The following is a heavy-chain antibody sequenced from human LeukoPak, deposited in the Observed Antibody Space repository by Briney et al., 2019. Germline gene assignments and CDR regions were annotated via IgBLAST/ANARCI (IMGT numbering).Heavy chain of an antibody. CDR1: GFTFSSYA. CDR2: ISGSGGST. CDR3: ARRIINYGDYYYYGMDV. Sequence: GSLRLSCAASGFTFSSYAMSWVRQAPGKGLEWVSAISGSGGSTYYADSVKGRFTISRDNSKNTLYLQMNSLRAEDTAVYYCARRIINYGDYYYYGMDVWGQGTTVTVSS. V-gene: IGHV3-23*01. D-gene: IGHD4-17*01. J-gene: IGHJ6*02.